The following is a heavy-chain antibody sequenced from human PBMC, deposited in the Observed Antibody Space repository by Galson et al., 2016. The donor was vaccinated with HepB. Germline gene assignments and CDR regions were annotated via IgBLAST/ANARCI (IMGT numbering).Heavy chain of an antibody. Sequence: SLRLSCAASGFSFSDYYMSWIRQAPGKGLEWISYISGSSRFTNYPDSVKGRFTISSDNAKNSLYLQMSSLRVDDTAVYYCARIGDEGVANWFDPWGQGTLVTVSS. CDR2: ISGSSRFT. V-gene: IGHV3-11*03. CDR1: GFSFSDYY. CDR3: ARIGDEGVANWFDP. D-gene: IGHD2-21*02. J-gene: IGHJ5*02.